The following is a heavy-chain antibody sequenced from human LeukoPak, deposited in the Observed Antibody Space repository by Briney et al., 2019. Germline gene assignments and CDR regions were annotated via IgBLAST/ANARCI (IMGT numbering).Heavy chain of an antibody. V-gene: IGHV1-2*02. D-gene: IGHD2-21*01. CDR1: GYTFTDYY. CDR3: ARRFHYGGTPARFDY. Sequence: AASVKVSCKSSGYTFTDYYVHWVRQAPGQGLEWMGWINPKSGGTSSAQKFQGRVTMTRDTSISTAYMELSRLRSDDTAVYYCARRFHYGGTPARFDYWGQGTLVTVSS. CDR2: INPKSGGT. J-gene: IGHJ4*02.